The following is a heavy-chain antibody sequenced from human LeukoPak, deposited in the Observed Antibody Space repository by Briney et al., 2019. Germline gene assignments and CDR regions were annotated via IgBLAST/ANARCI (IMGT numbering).Heavy chain of an antibody. Sequence: PGRSLRLSCAASGFTFSSYGMHWVRQAPGKGLEWVANIKQDGSEKYYVDSVKGRFTISRDNAKNSLYLQMNSLRAEDTAVYYCASYSKYYYDRSGWNWGQGTLVTVSS. D-gene: IGHD3-22*01. J-gene: IGHJ4*02. CDR3: ASYSKYYYDRSGWN. CDR1: GFTFSSYG. V-gene: IGHV3-7*01. CDR2: IKQDGSEK.